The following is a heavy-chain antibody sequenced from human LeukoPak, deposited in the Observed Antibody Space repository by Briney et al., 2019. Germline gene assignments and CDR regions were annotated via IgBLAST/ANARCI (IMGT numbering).Heavy chain of an antibody. V-gene: IGHV3-53*01. D-gene: IGHD1-26*01. CDR2: IYSGGST. J-gene: IGHJ4*02. Sequence: PGGSLRLSCAASGFTFSTYNMNWVRQAPGKGLEWVSVIYSGGSTYYADSVKGRFTISRDNSKNTLYLQMNSLRAEDTAVYYCARGGSMDFDYWGQGTLVTVSS. CDR3: ARGGSMDFDY. CDR1: GFTFSTYN.